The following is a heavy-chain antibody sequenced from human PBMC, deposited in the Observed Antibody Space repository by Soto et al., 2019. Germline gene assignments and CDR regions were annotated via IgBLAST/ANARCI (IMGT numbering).Heavy chain of an antibody. CDR3: ARESEDLTSNFDY. J-gene: IGHJ4*02. V-gene: IGHV3-21*06. CDR1: GFTFTRYS. Sequence: GGSLKLSCAASGFTFTRYSMNWVRQAPGKGLEWVSSISSTTNYIYYGDSMKGRFTISRDNAKNSLYLEMNSLRAEDTAVYYCARESEDLTSNFDYWGQGTLVTVSS. CDR2: ISSTTNYI.